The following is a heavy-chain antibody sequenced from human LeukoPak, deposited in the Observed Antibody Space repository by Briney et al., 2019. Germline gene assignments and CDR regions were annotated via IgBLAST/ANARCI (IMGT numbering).Heavy chain of an antibody. CDR1: GLTFSSYA. CDR3: VTGSHYYDSGNYPQDY. D-gene: IGHD3-22*01. V-gene: IGHV3-64D*09. Sequence: PGGSLRLSCSASGLTFSSYAMQWVRQAPGKGLESVSAISSNGYSTYYADSLKGRFTISRDNPKNTLYLQMSSLRAEDTAVYYCVTGSHYYDSGNYPQDYWGQGTLVTVSS. J-gene: IGHJ4*02. CDR2: ISSNGYST.